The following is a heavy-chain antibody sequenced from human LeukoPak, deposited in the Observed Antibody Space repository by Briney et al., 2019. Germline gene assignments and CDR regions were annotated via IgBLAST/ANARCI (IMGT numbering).Heavy chain of an antibody. CDR1: GGSISSYY. V-gene: IGHV4-59*08. J-gene: IGHJ3*02. Sequence: SETLSLTCTVSGGSISSYYWSWIRQPPGKGLEWIGYIYYSGSTNYNPSLKSRVTISVDTSKNQFSLKLSSVTAADTAVYYCARLGELDDPFDIWGQGTMVTVSS. CDR2: IYYSGST. CDR3: ARLGELDDPFDI. D-gene: IGHD1-26*01.